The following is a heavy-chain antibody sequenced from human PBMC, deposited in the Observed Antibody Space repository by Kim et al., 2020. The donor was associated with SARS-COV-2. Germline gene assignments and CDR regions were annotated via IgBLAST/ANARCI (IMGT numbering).Heavy chain of an antibody. CDR3: AKGTLREWGAFDI. CDR2: ISYDGSNK. V-gene: IGHV3-30*18. J-gene: IGHJ3*02. Sequence: GGSLRLSCAASGFTFSSYGMHWVRQSPGKGLEWVAIISYDGSNKYYADSVKGRFTISRDNSKNTLYLQMDILRAEDTAVYYCAKGTLREWGAFDIWGQGT. CDR1: GFTFSSYG. D-gene: IGHD3-3*01.